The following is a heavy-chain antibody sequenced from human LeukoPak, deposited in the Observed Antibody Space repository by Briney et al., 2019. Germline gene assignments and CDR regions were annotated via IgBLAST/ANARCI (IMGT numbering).Heavy chain of an antibody. CDR3: ARGSARIAGDYFDY. J-gene: IGHJ4*02. D-gene: IGHD6-13*01. V-gene: IGHV3-7*03. Sequence: GGSLRLSCVFSGFTFSNYWMSWVRQAPGKGLEWVANIKQDESEKHYVDSVKGRFTISRDNAKNSLYLQMNSLRAEDTAVYYCARGSARIAGDYFDYWGQGNLVTVSS. CDR1: GFTFSNYW. CDR2: IKQDESEK.